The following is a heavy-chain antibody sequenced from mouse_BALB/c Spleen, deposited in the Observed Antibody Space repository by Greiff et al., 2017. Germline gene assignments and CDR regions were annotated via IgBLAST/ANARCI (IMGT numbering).Heavy chain of an antibody. CDR2: IWSGGST. D-gene: IGHD2-1*01. CDR1: GFSLTSYG. CDR3: ARGGYGNPFDY. Sequence: VQLQESGPGLVQPSQSLSITCTVSGFSLTSYGVHWVRQSPGKGLEWLGVIWSGGSTDYNAAFISRLSISKDNSKSQVFFKMNSLQANDTAIYYCARGGYGNPFDYWGQGTTLTVSS. V-gene: IGHV2-2*02. J-gene: IGHJ2*01.